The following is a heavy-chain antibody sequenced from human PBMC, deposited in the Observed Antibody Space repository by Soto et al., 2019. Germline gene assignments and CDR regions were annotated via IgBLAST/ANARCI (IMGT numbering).Heavy chain of an antibody. J-gene: IGHJ3*02. CDR3: AKTDNGWFSAFDI. CDR1: GFTFSSYA. Sequence: EVQLLESGGGLVQPGWSLRLSCAASGFTFSSYAMSWVRQAPGKGLAWVSAISGSGGTTYYADSVKGRFTFSRVNSKNTLYLQMNNLRAEDTAVYYSAKTDNGWFSAFDIWGQGTMVTVSS. CDR2: ISGSGGTT. V-gene: IGHV3-23*01. D-gene: IGHD3-10*01.